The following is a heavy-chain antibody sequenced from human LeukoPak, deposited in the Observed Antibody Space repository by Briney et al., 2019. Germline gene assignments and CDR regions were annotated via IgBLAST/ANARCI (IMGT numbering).Heavy chain of an antibody. CDR2: FDPEDGET. D-gene: IGHD3-22*01. CDR1: GYTLTELS. J-gene: IGHJ4*02. Sequence: GASVKVSCKVSGYTLTELSMHWVRQAPGKGLEWMGGFDPEDGETIYAQKFQGRVTMTEDTSTDTAYMELSSLRSEDTAVYYCATAQYYYDSSGYYYFGYWGQGTLVTVSS. CDR3: ATAQYYYDSSGYYYFGY. V-gene: IGHV1-24*01.